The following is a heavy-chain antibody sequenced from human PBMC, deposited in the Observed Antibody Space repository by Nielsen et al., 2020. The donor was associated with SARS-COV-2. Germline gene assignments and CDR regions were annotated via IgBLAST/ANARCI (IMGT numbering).Heavy chain of an antibody. CDR3: AKDWTAIVVVPSGGVDY. V-gene: IGHV3-30*18. CDR2: ISYDGCNK. J-gene: IGHJ4*02. Sequence: GEFLKISCAASGFTFSTYGMHWVRQAPGKGLEWVAAISYDGCNKYYVDSVKGRFTISRDNSKNTLYLQMSSLREEDTAVYYCAKDWTAIVVVPSGGVDYWGQGTLVTVSS. CDR1: GFTFSTYG. D-gene: IGHD2-15*01.